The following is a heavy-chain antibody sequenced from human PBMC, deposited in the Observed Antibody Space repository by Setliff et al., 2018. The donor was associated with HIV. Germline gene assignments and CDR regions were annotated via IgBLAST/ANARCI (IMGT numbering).Heavy chain of an antibody. D-gene: IGHD6-13*01. CDR3: ARDLPTLLSSSWAY. V-gene: IGHV1-69*05. Sequence: SVKVSCKASGGTFSSYAISWVRQAPGQGLEWMGGIIPIFGTANYAQKFQGRVTMTTDTSTSTAYMELRSLRSDDTAVYYCARDLPTLLSSSWAYWGQGTLVTVSS. J-gene: IGHJ4*02. CDR1: GGTFSSYA. CDR2: IIPIFGTA.